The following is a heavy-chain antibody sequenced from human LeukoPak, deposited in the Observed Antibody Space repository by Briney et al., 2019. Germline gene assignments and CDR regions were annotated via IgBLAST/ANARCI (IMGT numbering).Heavy chain of an antibody. J-gene: IGHJ3*01. Sequence: GGSLRLSCAASGFTFGNSWVHWVRQAPGKGLVWVSLINADGSTATYADSVKGRLTISRDNARNTLSLQMNSLTIEDTAVYYCVVVVEPPDSDGFDVWGQGTLITVSS. V-gene: IGHV3-74*01. CDR2: INADGSTA. CDR1: GFTFGNSW. CDR3: VVVVEPPDSDGFDV. D-gene: IGHD2-2*01.